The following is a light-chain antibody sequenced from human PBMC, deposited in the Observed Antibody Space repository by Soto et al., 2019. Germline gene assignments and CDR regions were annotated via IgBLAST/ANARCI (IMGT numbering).Light chain of an antibody. V-gene: IGKV1-5*03. CDR1: QSINSW. CDR2: KAS. J-gene: IGKJ4*01. CDR3: QQYNSYPLT. Sequence: DIQMTQSPSALSASVGDRVTITCRASQSINSWLAWYQQKSGRAPTLLIYKASSLESGVPSRFSGSGSGTEVTLIISSLQPDDFATYYCQQYNSYPLTFGGGTKVDIK.